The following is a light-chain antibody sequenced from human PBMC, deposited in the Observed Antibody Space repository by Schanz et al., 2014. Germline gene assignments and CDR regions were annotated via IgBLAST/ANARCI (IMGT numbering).Light chain of an antibody. CDR3: SSYTSSSTLYV. CDR1: SSDVGSYNL. J-gene: IGLJ1*01. CDR2: EGS. V-gene: IGLV2-14*02. Sequence: QSALTQPASVSGSPGQSITISCTGPSSDVGSYNLVSWYQQHPGKAPKLLIFEGSKRPSGVSNRFSGSKFGSMASLTISGLQAEDEADYYCSSYTSSSTLYVFGTGTKLTVL.